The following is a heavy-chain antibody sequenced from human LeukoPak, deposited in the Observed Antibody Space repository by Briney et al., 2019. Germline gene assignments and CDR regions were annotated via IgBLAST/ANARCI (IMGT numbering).Heavy chain of an antibody. CDR3: ARHVAASVWFDP. D-gene: IGHD2-21*01. CDR2: INPNNGDT. V-gene: IGHV1-2*02. Sequence: ASVKVSCKASGYTFTGYHIHWVRQAPGQGLEWMGWINPNNGDTYYAQNFQDRVTMTRDTSISTAYMEVSRLRSDDTAIYYCARHVAASVWFDPWGQGTLVTVSS. CDR1: GYTFTGYH. J-gene: IGHJ5*02.